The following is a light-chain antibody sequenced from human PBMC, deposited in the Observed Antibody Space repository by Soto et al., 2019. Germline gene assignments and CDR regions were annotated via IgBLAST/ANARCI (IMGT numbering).Light chain of an antibody. V-gene: IGKV1-33*01. CDR3: QQYDDLPHT. J-gene: IGKJ2*01. CDR1: EDISNY. CDR2: DAS. Sequence: DIQMTQSPSSLSVSVGDRVTITCQASEDISNYLKWYQQKPGKAPKLLIYDASNLKTGVPSRFSGSGSGTDFTFTISSLQPEDIATYYCQQYDDLPHTFGQGTKLEIK.